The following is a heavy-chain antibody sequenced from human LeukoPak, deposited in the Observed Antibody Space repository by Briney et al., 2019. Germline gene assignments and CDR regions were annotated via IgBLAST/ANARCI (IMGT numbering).Heavy chain of an antibody. CDR1: GGSISSYY. D-gene: IGHD2/OR15-2a*01. CDR3: SRGAFLTPDY. CDR2: IYYGGST. V-gene: IGHV4-59*01. Sequence: PSETLSLTCIVSGGSISSYYWSWIRQPPGKGLEGIGYIYYGGSTNYNPSLKNRVTISVDTSKNQFSLELTSATAADTAVYYCSRGAFLTPDYWGQGALVTVSS. J-gene: IGHJ4*02.